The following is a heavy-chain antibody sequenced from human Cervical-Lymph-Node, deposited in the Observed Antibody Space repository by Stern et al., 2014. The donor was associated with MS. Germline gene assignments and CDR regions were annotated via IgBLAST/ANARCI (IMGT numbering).Heavy chain of an antibody. CDR1: GYTLTANY. CDR2: VNPNSDDT. V-gene: IGHV1-2*06. D-gene: IGHD2-15*01. J-gene: IGHJ4*02. CDR3: AREATPLVVGIDY. Sequence: VQLVESGAEVRKPGASVKVSCRASGYTLTANYIHWVRQAPGQGLEWMGRVNPNSDDTRNAQKFQGRFTMTSDTSMNTVYMELTSLRSDDTAVYFCAREATPLVVGIDYWGQGTLVTVSS.